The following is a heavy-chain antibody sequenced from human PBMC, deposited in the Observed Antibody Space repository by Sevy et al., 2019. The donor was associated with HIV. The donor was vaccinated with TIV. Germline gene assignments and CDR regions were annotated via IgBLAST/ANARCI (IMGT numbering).Heavy chain of an antibody. V-gene: IGHV3-23*01. CDR2: IFGVRGVI. Sequence: GGSLRLSCAASGFTFTNYAMNWVRQAPGKGLEWVSTIFGVRGVIYDADSLKGRFTMSRDNSKNTLYLQMDSLRAEDTAVYYCAGGRYDSSGSFDAFDIWGQGTMVTVSS. J-gene: IGHJ3*02. D-gene: IGHD3-22*01. CDR3: AGGRYDSSGSFDAFDI. CDR1: GFTFTNYA.